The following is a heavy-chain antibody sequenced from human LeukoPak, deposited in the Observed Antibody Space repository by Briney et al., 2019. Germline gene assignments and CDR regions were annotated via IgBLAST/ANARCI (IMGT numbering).Heavy chain of an antibody. D-gene: IGHD4-17*01. CDR1: GFTFSSYA. J-gene: IGHJ4*02. Sequence: PGGSLRLSCAASGFTFSSYAMHWVRQAPGKGLEWVSAISGSGGSTYYAGSVKGRFTISRDNPKDTLYLQMNSLRAEDTAVYYCAKNPTTVTTGPLGCWGQGAPVTASS. CDR3: AKNPTTVTTGPLGC. CDR2: ISGSGGST. V-gene: IGHV3-23*01.